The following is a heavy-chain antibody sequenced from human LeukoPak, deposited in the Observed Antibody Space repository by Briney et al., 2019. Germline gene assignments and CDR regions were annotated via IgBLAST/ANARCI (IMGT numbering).Heavy chain of an antibody. CDR1: GYTFTSYY. J-gene: IGHJ3*02. CDR3: ARELISGDWTWDI. CDR2: INPSGGST. Sequence: ASVKVSCKASGYTFTSYYMHWVRQAPGQGLEWMGIINPSGGSTSYAQKFQGRLTMTRDTSTSTVYMELSSLRSEDTAVYYCARELISGDWTWDIWGQGTMVTVSS. D-gene: IGHD2-21*02. V-gene: IGHV1-46*01.